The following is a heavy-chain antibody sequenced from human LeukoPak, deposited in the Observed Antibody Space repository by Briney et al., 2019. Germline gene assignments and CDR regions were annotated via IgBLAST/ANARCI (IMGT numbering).Heavy chain of an antibody. CDR1: GFTFSSYW. CDR2: IKQDGSEK. Sequence: GGSLRLSCAASGFTFSSYWMSWVRQAPGKGLEWVANIKQDGSEKYYVDSVKGRFTISGDNAKNSLYLQMNSLRDEDTAVYYCERGGSYYDILTGYHHYYYYYMDVWGKGTTVTVSS. J-gene: IGHJ6*03. D-gene: IGHD3-9*01. V-gene: IGHV3-7*01. CDR3: ERGGSYYDILTGYHHYYYYYMDV.